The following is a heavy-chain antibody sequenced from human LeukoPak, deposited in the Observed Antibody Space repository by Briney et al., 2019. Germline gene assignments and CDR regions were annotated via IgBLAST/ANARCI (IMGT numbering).Heavy chain of an antibody. CDR2: INHSGST. CDR3: ARGKLIAVAGYNWFDP. Sequence: SETLSLTCAVYGGSFSGYYWSWIRQPPGKGLEWIGEINHSGSTNYNPSLKSRVTISVDTSKNQFSLKLSSVTAADTAVYYCARGKLIAVAGYNWFDPWGQGTLVTVPS. V-gene: IGHV4-34*01. D-gene: IGHD6-19*01. CDR1: GGSFSGYY. J-gene: IGHJ5*02.